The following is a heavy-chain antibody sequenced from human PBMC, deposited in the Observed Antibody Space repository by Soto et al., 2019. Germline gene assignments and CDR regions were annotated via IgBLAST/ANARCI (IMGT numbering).Heavy chain of an antibody. CDR1: GDTSRNYK. CDR2: ITPPTGAT. D-gene: IGHD1-1*01. Sequence: QVQLVQSGAEVKKPGSSVKVSCKASGDTSRNYKITGVRQPPEHGLDWMGGITPPTGATKYVQKFQGRHTITADELTATVYMELSNLGSEDTPVYYCSREVHERMATGFRTAIWFDSWGQGTLVTVS. J-gene: IGHJ5*01. V-gene: IGHV1-69*01. CDR3: SREVHERMATGFRTAIWFDS.